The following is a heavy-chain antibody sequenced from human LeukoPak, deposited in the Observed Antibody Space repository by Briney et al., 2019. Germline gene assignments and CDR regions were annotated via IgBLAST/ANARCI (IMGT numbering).Heavy chain of an antibody. CDR3: ARGPSIQLWSDPYYYYGMDV. CDR2: INHSEST. V-gene: IGHV4-34*01. Sequence: SETLSLTCAVYGGSFSGYYWSWIRQPPGKGLEWIGEINHSESTNYNPSLKSRVSISVDTSKNQFSLKLSSVTAADTAVYYCARGPSIQLWSDPYYYYGMDVWGQGTTVTVSS. D-gene: IGHD5-18*01. CDR1: GGSFSGYY. J-gene: IGHJ6*02.